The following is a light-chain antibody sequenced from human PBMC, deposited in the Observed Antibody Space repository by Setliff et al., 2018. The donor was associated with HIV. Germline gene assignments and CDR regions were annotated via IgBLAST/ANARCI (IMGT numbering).Light chain of an antibody. CDR3: SSYTSNTTVI. CDR2: EVT. V-gene: IGLV2-14*01. CDR1: SSDVGGYNF. Sequence: QSALTQPASVSGSPGQSITISCTGTSSDVGGYNFVSWYQQHPGKAPKLMIYEVTNRPSGVSNRFSGSKSDNTASLTISGLQAEDEADYYCSSYTSNTTVIFGGGTQRTVL. J-gene: IGLJ2*01.